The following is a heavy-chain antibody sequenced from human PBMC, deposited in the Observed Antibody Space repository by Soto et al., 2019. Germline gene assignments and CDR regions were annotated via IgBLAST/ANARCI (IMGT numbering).Heavy chain of an antibody. J-gene: IGHJ4*02. CDR2: ISAYNGNT. V-gene: IGHV1-18*04. CDR3: ARIPVGRWLPNWGDYFDY. D-gene: IGHD7-27*01. CDR1: GYTFTSYG. Sequence: QVQLVQSGAEVKKPGASVKVSCKASGYTFTSYGISWVRQAPGQGLEWMGWISAYNGNTNHAQKLQGRVTMTTDTSTSTAYMELRSLRSDDTAVYYCARIPVGRWLPNWGDYFDYWGQGTLVTVSS.